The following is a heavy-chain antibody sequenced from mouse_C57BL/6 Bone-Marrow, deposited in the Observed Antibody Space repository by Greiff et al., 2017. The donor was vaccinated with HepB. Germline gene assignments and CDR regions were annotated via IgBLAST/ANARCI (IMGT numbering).Heavy chain of an antibody. CDR1: GYAFSSSW. V-gene: IGHV1-82*01. CDR3: ARSPGTGYFDV. CDR2: IYPGDGDT. J-gene: IGHJ1*03. D-gene: IGHD4-1*01. Sequence: VQVVESGPELVKPGASVKISCKASGYAFSSSWMNWVKQRPGKGLEWIGRIYPGDGDTNYNGKFKGKATLTADKSSSTAYMQLSSLTSEDSAVYFCARSPGTGYFDVWGTGTTVTVSS.